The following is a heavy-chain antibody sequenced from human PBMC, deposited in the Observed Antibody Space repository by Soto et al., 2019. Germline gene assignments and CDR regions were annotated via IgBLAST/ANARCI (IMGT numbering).Heavy chain of an antibody. Sequence: EVQLLESGGGLVQPGGSLRLSCAASGFTFSSYAMSWVRQAPGKGLEWVSAISGSGGSTYYADSVKGRFTISRDNSKNTLYLQMNSLRAEDTAVYYCAKAPSLWFGELSQSDVWGQGTTVTVSS. CDR3: AKAPSLWFGELSQSDV. CDR1: GFTFSSYA. CDR2: ISGSGGST. D-gene: IGHD3-10*01. V-gene: IGHV3-23*01. J-gene: IGHJ6*02.